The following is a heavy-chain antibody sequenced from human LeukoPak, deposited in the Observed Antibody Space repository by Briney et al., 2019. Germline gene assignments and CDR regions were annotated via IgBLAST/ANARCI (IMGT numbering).Heavy chain of an antibody. D-gene: IGHD3-10*01. CDR2: IRLDGSEG. CDR1: GITFSNSW. CDR3: ARDPGFDY. V-gene: IGHV3-7*01. J-gene: IGHJ4*02. Sequence: GGSLRLSCTTSGITFSNSWMSWVRQAPGKGLEWVATIRLDGSEGYYADSVRGRFTISRDNAKNSLYLQMNSLRAEDTAVYYCARDPGFDYWGQGTLVTVSS.